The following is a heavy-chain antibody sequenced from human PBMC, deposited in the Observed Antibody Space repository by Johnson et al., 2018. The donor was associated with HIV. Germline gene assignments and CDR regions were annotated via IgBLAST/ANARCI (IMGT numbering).Heavy chain of an antibody. CDR1: GFTFSSYT. Sequence: VQLMESGGGVVRPGKSLRLSCAASGFTFSSYTMHWVRQAPGKGLEWVSAIGTVGDTYYADSVKGRFTISRDNSKNTLYLLMNSLRAEDTAVYYCASFRGVIRSDAFDIWGQGTMVTVSS. V-gene: IGHV3-66*01. CDR2: IGTVGDT. CDR3: ASFRGVIRSDAFDI. J-gene: IGHJ3*02. D-gene: IGHD3-10*01.